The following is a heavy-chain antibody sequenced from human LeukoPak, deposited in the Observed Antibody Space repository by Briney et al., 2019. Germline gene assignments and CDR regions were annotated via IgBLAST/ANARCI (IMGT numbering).Heavy chain of an antibody. Sequence: PTGGSLRLSCAASGFTFSSYSMNWVRQALGKGLELVAVISYDGSNKYYADSVKGRVTISRDNSKSTLYLQMNSLRAEVTAVYYCAKDRHYESNVLGYWGQGTLVTVAS. CDR3: AKDRHYESNVLGY. J-gene: IGHJ4*02. V-gene: IGHV3-30*18. CDR1: GFTFSSYS. D-gene: IGHD3-22*01. CDR2: ISYDGSNK.